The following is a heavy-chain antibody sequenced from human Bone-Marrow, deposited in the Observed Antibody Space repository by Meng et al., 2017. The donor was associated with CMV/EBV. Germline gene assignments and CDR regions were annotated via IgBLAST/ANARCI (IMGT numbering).Heavy chain of an antibody. CDR3: ASKGRRNYYYYGMDV. V-gene: IGHV3-48*03. J-gene: IGHJ6*02. CDR1: GFTFRNYL. Sequence: GESLKISCAASGFTFRNYLMSWVRQAPGKGLEWVSYISSSGSTIYYADSVKGRFTISRDNAKNSLYLQMNSLRAEDTAVYYCASKGRRNYYYYGMDVWGQGTTVTVSS. CDR2: ISSSGSTI.